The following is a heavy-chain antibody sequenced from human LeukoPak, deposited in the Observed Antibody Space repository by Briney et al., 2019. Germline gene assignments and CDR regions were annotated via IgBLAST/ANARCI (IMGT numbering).Heavy chain of an antibody. CDR1: GFTFSSYS. J-gene: IGHJ4*02. Sequence: PGGSLRLSCAASGFTFSSYSMNWVRQAPGKGLEWVSFISSSSSYIYYADSVKGRFTISRDNAKNSLYLQMNSLRVEDTAVYYCARGSSSCYYLDYWGQGTLVTVSS. D-gene: IGHD6-13*01. V-gene: IGHV3-21*01. CDR2: ISSSSSYI. CDR3: ARGSSSCYYLDY.